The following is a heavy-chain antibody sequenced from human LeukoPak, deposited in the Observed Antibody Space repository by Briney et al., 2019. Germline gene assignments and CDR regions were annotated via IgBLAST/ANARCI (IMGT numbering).Heavy chain of an antibody. CDR1: GFTFSSYG. D-gene: IGHD3-22*01. V-gene: IGHV3-23*01. CDR2: ISGAGITT. J-gene: IGHJ3*02. CDR3: AKDLGGSGYYYNDAFDI. Sequence: GGSLRLSCAASGFTFSSYGMSWVRQAPGKGLEWVSAISGAGITTYYADSVKGRFTISRDNSKNTLYLQMNGLRAEDTAVYYCAKDLGGSGYYYNDAFDIWGQGTMVTVSS.